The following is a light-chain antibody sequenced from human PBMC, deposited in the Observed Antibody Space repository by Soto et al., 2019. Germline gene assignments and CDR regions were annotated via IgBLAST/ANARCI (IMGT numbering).Light chain of an antibody. V-gene: IGLV2-23*02. CDR3: CSYAGGSTAV. Sequence: QSALTQPASVSGSPGQSITISCTGTNSDLGTYNLVSWYQQHPGKAPKTIIYEVTKRPSGVSKRFSGSKSGNTASLTISGLQAEDEADYYCCSYAGGSTAVFGGGTKLTVL. CDR2: EVT. CDR1: NSDLGTYNL. J-gene: IGLJ2*01.